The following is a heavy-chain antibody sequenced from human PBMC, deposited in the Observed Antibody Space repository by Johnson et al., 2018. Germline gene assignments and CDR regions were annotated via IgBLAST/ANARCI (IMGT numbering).Heavy chain of an antibody. V-gene: IGHV1-69*01. D-gene: IGHD3-22*01. CDR1: GGTFSSYA. J-gene: IGHJ2*01. Sequence: QVQLVESGAEVKKPGSSVKVSCKASGGTFSSYAISWVRQAPGQGLEWMGGIIPIFGTANYAQKFQGRVTITADESTSTAYMELGSLRSEDTAVFYCARSVVVAPPQPPHWYFDLWGRGTLVTVSS. CDR3: ARSVVVAPPQPPHWYFDL. CDR2: IIPIFGTA.